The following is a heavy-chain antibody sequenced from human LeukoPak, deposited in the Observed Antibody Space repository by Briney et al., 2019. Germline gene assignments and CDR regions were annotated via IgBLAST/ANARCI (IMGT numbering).Heavy chain of an antibody. CDR1: GYTFTAYY. J-gene: IGHJ4*02. Sequence: ASVNVSCKTFGYTFTAYYAHWMRQAPGQGLEWMGWINPKSGDTEYAQNFNGRVTMTRDSSIATAYMSMNTLSPDDTAVYYCARDRGPSYDSGIYYQYYFQYWGQGTLVAVSS. V-gene: IGHV1-2*02. CDR3: ARDRGPSYDSGIYYQYYFQY. D-gene: IGHD3-10*01. CDR2: INPKSGDT.